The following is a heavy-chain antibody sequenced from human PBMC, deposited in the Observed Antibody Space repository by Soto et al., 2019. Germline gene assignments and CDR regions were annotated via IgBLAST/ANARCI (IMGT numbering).Heavy chain of an antibody. CDR2: IYWDDDK. Sequence: SGPTLENPTQTLTLTCTFSGFSLSTSRVGVGWIRQPPGKALEWLALIYWDDDKRYSPSLKSRLTITKDTSKNQVVLTMTNMDPVDTATYYCAHHGEDSGNFDYWGQGTLLTVSS. V-gene: IGHV2-5*02. J-gene: IGHJ4*02. CDR3: AHHGEDSGNFDY. CDR1: GFSLSTSRVG.